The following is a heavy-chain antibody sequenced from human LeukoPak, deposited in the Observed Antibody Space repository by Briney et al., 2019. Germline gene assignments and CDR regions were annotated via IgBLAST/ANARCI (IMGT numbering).Heavy chain of an antibody. J-gene: IGHJ4*02. V-gene: IGHV3-23*01. D-gene: IGHD3-10*01. Sequence: GGSLRLSCAASGFTFSSYAMAWVRQAPGKGLEWVSAISGSGGSTYYADSVKGRFTISRDNPKNTVFLQMSSLRVEDTAVYYCARKVGPDYWGQGTLVTVSS. CDR1: GFTFSSYA. CDR2: ISGSGGST. CDR3: ARKVGPDY.